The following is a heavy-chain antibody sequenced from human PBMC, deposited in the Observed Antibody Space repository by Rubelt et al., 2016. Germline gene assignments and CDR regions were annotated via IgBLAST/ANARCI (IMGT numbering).Heavy chain of an antibody. Sequence: QVQLQESGPGLVKPSETLSLTCTVSGGSITSYYWTWIRQPPGKGLEWIGSIYYSGSTSHNPSPKSRVTISVDTSKSQFSLNLSSVTAAYTAVYYWARAGGYSSPWVYWGQGTLVTVSS. J-gene: IGHJ4*02. D-gene: IGHD5-18*01. CDR2: IYYSGST. CDR1: GGSITSYY. CDR3: ARAGGYSSPWVY. V-gene: IGHV4-59*01.